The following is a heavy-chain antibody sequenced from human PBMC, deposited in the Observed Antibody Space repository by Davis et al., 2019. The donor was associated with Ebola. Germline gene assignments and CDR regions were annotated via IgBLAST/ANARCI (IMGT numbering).Heavy chain of an antibody. J-gene: IGHJ6*02. CDR3: ARSPLPFYYYGMDV. CDR2: IYYSGST. V-gene: IGHV4-59*08. CDR1: GGSISSYY. Sequence: SETLSLTCTVSGGSISSYYWSWIRQPPGKELEWIGYIYYSGSTNYNPSLKSRVTISVDTSKNHFSLKLSSVTAADTAVYYCARSPLPFYYYGMDVWGQGTTVTVSS.